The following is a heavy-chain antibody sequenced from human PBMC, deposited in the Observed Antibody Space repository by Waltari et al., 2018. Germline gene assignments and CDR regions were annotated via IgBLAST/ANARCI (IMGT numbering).Heavy chain of an antibody. CDR2: INHSGST. D-gene: IGHD4-4*01. Sequence: QVQLQQWGAGLLKPSETLSLTCAVYGGSFSGYYWSWIRQPPGRGREWIGEINHSGSTNYNPSLKSRVTISVDTSKNQFSLKLSSVTAADTAVYYCARGGYDYSNYEALDYWGQGTLVTVSS. V-gene: IGHV4-34*01. CDR3: ARGGYDYSNYEALDY. CDR1: GGSFSGYY. J-gene: IGHJ4*02.